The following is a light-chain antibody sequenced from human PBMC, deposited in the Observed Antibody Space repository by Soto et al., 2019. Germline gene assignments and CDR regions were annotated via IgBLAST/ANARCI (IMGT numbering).Light chain of an antibody. CDR3: QQSFSAPWT. Sequence: DIQMTQSPSSLSASVGDRATITCRASQSISTYLNWYQQKPGKAPKLMIYTASSLQSGVPSRFSGSGSGTDFTLTISSLQPEDFATYYCQQSFSAPWTLGQGTKVDIK. CDR2: TAS. V-gene: IGKV1-39*01. J-gene: IGKJ1*01. CDR1: QSISTY.